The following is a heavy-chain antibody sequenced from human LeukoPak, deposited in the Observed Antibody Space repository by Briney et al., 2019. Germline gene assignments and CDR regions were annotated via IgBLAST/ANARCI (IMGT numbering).Heavy chain of an antibody. V-gene: IGHV4-59*08. D-gene: IGHD6-19*01. CDR1: GGSISSYY. CDR2: IYYSGST. Sequence: SETLSLTCTVSGGSISSYYWSWIRQPLGKGLEWIGYIYYSGSTNYNPSLKSRVTISVDTSKNQFSLKLSSVTAADTAVYYCARHQLAYSSGWYFNYWGQGTLVTVSS. J-gene: IGHJ4*02. CDR3: ARHQLAYSSGWYFNY.